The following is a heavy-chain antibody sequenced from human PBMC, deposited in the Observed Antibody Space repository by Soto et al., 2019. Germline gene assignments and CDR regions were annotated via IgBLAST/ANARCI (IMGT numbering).Heavy chain of an antibody. D-gene: IGHD3-22*01. CDR2: IWYDGSNK. J-gene: IGHJ4*02. CDR1: GFTFSSYG. CDR3: AREGYYYDSSGYDLYPSINYYFDY. Sequence: QVQLVESGGGVVQPGRSLRLSCAASGFTFSSYGMHWVRQAPGKGLEWVAVIWYDGSNKYYADSVKGRFTISRDNSKNTLYLQMNSLRAEDTAVYYCAREGYYYDSSGYDLYPSINYYFDYWGPGTLVTVSS. V-gene: IGHV3-33*01.